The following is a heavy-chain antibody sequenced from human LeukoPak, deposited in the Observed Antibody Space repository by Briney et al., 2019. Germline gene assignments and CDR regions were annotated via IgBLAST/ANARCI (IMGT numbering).Heavy chain of an antibody. D-gene: IGHD4-23*01. J-gene: IGHJ6*02. CDR2: IYYSGST. Sequence: SETLSLTCAVSGDSISSYYWSWVRQPPGKGLEGGGDIYYSGSTNYNPSLKSRVTISVDTSKNQFSLKLSSVTAADTAVYYCARFTVVTGAYYYGMDVWGQGTTVTVSS. V-gene: IGHV4-59*08. CDR1: GDSISSYY. CDR3: ARFTVVTGAYYYGMDV.